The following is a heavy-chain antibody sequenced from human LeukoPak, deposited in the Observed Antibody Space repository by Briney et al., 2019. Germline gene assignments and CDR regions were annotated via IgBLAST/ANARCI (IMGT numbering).Heavy chain of an antibody. D-gene: IGHD2-15*01. CDR1: GFTFSSYA. CDR3: AKVNGRVVAATGRYFDY. V-gene: IGHV3-23*01. Sequence: PGGSLRLSCAASGFTFSSYAMSWVRQAPGKGREGVSAISGSGGSTYYADSVRGRFTISRDNSKNTLYLQMNSLRAEDTAVYYCAKVNGRVVAATGRYFDYWGQGTLVTVSS. J-gene: IGHJ4*02. CDR2: ISGSGGST.